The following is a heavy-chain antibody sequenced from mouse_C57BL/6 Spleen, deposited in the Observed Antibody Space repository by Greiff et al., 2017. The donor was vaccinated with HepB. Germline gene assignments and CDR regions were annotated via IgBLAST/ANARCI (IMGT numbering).Heavy chain of an antibody. D-gene: IGHD2-5*01. J-gene: IGHJ2*01. CDR2: IYPRDGST. CDR1: GYTFTDHT. CDR3: AREKAYYSNYGGGYYFDY. V-gene: IGHV1-78*01. Sequence: VQLQESDAELVKPGASVKISCKVSGYTFTDHTIHWMKQRPEQGLEWIGYIYPRDGSTKYNEKFKGKATLTADKSSSTAYMQLNSLTSEDSAVYFCAREKAYYSNYGGGYYFDYWGQGTTLTVSS.